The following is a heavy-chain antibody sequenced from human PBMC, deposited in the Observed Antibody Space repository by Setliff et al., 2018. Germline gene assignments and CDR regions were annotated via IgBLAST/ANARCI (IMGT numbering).Heavy chain of an antibody. CDR1: GDYISSQY. CDR3: ARAQSWSGGPYYFDN. CDR2: ISNRGST. Sequence: SETLSLTCTVSGDYISSQYWSWIRQPPGKGLEWIGYISNRGSTDYNPSLKSRVTISEDTSRSQFSLKLTSVTTADTAVYYCARAQSWSGGPYYFDNWGQGTLVTVS. D-gene: IGHD3-3*01. J-gene: IGHJ4*02. V-gene: IGHV4-59*11.